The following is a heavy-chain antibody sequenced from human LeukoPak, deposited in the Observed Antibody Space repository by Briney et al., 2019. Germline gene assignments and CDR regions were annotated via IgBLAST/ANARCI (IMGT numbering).Heavy chain of an antibody. CDR1: GYTFTSYD. D-gene: IGHD3-22*01. Sequence: GASVKVSCKASGYTFTSYDINWVRQATGQGLEWMGWMNPNSGNTGYAQKFQGRVTMTRNTSISTAYMELSSLRSEDTAVYYCARPLRGDSSGYYYVTTILHAWGQGTLVTVSS. J-gene: IGHJ5*02. CDR2: MNPNSGNT. CDR3: ARPLRGDSSGYYYVTTILHA. V-gene: IGHV1-8*01.